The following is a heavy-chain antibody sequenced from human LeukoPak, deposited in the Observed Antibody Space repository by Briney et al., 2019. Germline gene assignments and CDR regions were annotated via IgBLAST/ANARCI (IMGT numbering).Heavy chain of an antibody. Sequence: GGSLRLSCAASGFTFSDYYMSWIRQAPGKGLEWVSYISSSGSTIYYADSVKGRFTISRDNAKNSLYLQMNSLRAEDTAVYYCARDVRYCSSDNCSPGGLDVWGQGTTVTVSS. CDR3: ARDVRYCSSDNCSPGGLDV. J-gene: IGHJ6*02. V-gene: IGHV3-11*01. CDR1: GFTFSDYY. D-gene: IGHD2-15*01. CDR2: ISSSGSTI.